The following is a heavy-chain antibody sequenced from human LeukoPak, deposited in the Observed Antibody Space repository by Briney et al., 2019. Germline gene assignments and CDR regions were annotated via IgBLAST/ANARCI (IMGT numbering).Heavy chain of an antibody. Sequence: GASLRLACAVSGFTFSSYAVRSARQAPGRGLGCVSAISGSGGSTTYADSVKGRFTISRDNSKNTLYMQMNSLRAEDTAVYYCAKAQEQWLVHSGLGYWGQGTLVTVSS. CDR2: ISGSGGST. CDR3: AKAQEQWLVHSGLGY. D-gene: IGHD6-19*01. V-gene: IGHV3-23*01. J-gene: IGHJ4*02. CDR1: GFTFSSYA.